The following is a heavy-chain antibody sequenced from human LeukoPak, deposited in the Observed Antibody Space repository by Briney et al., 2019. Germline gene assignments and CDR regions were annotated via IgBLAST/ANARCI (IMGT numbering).Heavy chain of an antibody. CDR3: ARVPLTMVRGVGEFATNWFDP. CDR1: GFTFSSYS. CDR2: ISSSSSTI. Sequence: GGSLRLSCAASGFTFSSYSMNWVRQAPGKGLEWVSYISSSSSTIYYADSVKGRFTISRDHAKNSLYLQMNSLRVEDTAVYYCARVPLTMVRGVGEFATNWFDPWGQGTLVTVSS. D-gene: IGHD3-10*01. J-gene: IGHJ5*02. V-gene: IGHV3-48*01.